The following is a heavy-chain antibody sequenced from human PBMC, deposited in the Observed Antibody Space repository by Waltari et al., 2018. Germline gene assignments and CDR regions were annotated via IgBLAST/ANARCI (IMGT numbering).Heavy chain of an antibody. V-gene: IGHV1-69-2*01. Sequence: EVQLIQSGPEVKKPGASVKISCKASGYTFNDYYMHWVQQAPGKGLEWMGRVDPEDGKTKYAEEFQGRVTMTADTSTDTAYMELSSLRSEDTAVYYCARTTTLKSLDYWGQGTLVTVSS. J-gene: IGHJ4*02. D-gene: IGHD4-17*01. CDR3: ARTTTLKSLDY. CDR2: VDPEDGKT. CDR1: GYTFNDYY.